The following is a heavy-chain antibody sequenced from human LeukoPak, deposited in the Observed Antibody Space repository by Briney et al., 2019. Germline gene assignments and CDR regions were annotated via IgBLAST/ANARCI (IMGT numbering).Heavy chain of an antibody. J-gene: IGHJ5*02. Sequence: PSETLSLTCTVSGGSISSSSYYWGWIRQPPGKGLEWIGSIYYSGSTYYNPSLKSRVTISVDTSKNQFSLKLSSVTAADTAVYYCARTPGSQKGWFDPWGQGTLVTVSS. V-gene: IGHV4-39*07. CDR2: IYYSGST. CDR1: GGSISSSSYY. CDR3: ARTPGSQKGWFDP.